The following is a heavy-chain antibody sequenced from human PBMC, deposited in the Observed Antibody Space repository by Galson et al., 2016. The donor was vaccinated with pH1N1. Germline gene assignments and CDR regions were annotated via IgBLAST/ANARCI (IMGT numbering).Heavy chain of an antibody. Sequence: SLRLSCAASGFTFSKHWMHWVRQVPGKGLVWVSHINSDGSTTNYAGSVKGRFTISRDNAKNTLSLQMNSLGVEDTAVYYCARGNMGLDSWGQGTLVSVSS. CDR1: GFTFSKHW. CDR2: INSDGSTT. D-gene: IGHD2/OR15-2a*01. CDR3: ARGNMGLDS. V-gene: IGHV3-74*01. J-gene: IGHJ4*02.